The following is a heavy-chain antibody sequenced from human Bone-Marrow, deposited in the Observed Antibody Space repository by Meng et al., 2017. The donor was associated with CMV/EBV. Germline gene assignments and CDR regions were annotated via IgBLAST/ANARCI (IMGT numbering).Heavy chain of an antibody. J-gene: IGHJ4*02. Sequence: SETLSLTCTVSGGSISSYYWSWIRQPPGKGLEWIGYIYYSGSTNYNPSLKSRVTISVDTSKNQFSLKLSSVTAADTAVYYCARNSLAAAGQIDYWGQGTLVTVSS. D-gene: IGHD6-13*01. CDR1: GGSISSYY. CDR2: IYYSGST. V-gene: IGHV4-59*01. CDR3: ARNSLAAAGQIDY.